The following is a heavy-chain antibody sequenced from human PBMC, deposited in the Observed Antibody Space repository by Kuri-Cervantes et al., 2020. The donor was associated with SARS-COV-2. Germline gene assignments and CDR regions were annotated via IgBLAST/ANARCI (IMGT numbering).Heavy chain of an antibody. CDR2: IWYDGSNK. Sequence: GESLKISCAASGFTFSSYGMHWVRQAPGKGLEWVAVIWYDGSNKYYADSVKGRFTISRDNSKNTLYLQMNSLRAEDKAVYYCARALVVTDAFDIWGQGTMVTVSS. CDR3: ARALVVTDAFDI. D-gene: IGHD3-22*01. J-gene: IGHJ3*02. V-gene: IGHV3-33*01. CDR1: GFTFSSYG.